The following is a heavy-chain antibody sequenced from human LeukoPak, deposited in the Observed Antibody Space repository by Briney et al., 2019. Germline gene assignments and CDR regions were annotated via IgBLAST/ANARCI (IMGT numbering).Heavy chain of an antibody. CDR1: GFTFSSYG. CDR3: AKVASGYSSGWYPDP. J-gene: IGHJ5*02. D-gene: IGHD6-19*01. Sequence: GGSLRLSCAASGFTFSSYGMHWVRQAPGKGLEWVASIRYDGRNKYYAASVKGRFTICSDNSKNTLYLQMSSLRAEDTAVYYCAKVASGYSSGWYPDPSGQGTLVTVSS. V-gene: IGHV3-30*02. CDR2: IRYDGRNK.